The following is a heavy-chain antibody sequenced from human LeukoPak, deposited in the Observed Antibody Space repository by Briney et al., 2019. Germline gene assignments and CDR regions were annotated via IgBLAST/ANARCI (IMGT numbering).Heavy chain of an antibody. D-gene: IGHD3-10*01. Sequence: WIGYIYHSGSTYYNPSLRSRVTISVDRSKNQFSLKLSSVTVADTAVYYCARSNRADWYFDLWGRGTLVTVSS. CDR3: ARSNRADWYFDL. J-gene: IGHJ2*01. CDR2: IYHSGST. V-gene: IGHV4-30-2*01.